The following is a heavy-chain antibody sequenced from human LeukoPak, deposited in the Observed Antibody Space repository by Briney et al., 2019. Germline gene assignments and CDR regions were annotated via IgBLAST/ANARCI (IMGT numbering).Heavy chain of an antibody. V-gene: IGHV4-4*02. Sequence: SETLSLTCAVSGGSISTTNWWSWVRQPPGKGLEWIGEIYHSGSTDYNPSLKSRVTISVDKSKNQFSLRLSSVTAADTAVYYCARDPGDMASGRLLFGYWGQGTLVTVSS. D-gene: IGHD3-10*01. CDR1: GGSISTTNW. J-gene: IGHJ4*02. CDR3: ARDPGDMASGRLLFGY. CDR2: IYHSGST.